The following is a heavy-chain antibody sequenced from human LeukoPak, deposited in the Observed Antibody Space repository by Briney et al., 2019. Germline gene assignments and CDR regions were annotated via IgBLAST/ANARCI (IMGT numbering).Heavy chain of an antibody. V-gene: IGHV3-66*01. CDR2: IYSGGST. D-gene: IGHD4-17*01. J-gene: IGHJ3*02. CDR1: GFTVSSNY. Sequence: PGGSLRLSCAASGFTVSSNYMTWVRQAPGKGLEWVSLIYSGGSTYYADSVKGRFTISRDTSKNTLHLQMNSLRAEDTAVYYCARARSTTFACDIWGQGTMVTVSS. CDR3: ARARSTTFACDI.